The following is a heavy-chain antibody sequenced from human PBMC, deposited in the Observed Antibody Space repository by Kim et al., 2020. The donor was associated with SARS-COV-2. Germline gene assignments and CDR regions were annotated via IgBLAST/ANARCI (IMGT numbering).Heavy chain of an antibody. CDR2: T. D-gene: IGHD1-26*01. Sequence: TEYAASVKGRFTISRDDSKNSLYLQMNSLKTEDTAVYYCARDSPSGNVDYWGQGTLVTVSS. CDR3: ARDSPSGNVDY. J-gene: IGHJ4*02. V-gene: IGHV3-72*01.